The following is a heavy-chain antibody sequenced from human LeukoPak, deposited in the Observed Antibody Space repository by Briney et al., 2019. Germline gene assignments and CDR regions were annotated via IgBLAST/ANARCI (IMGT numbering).Heavy chain of an antibody. CDR2: ISAYNGNT. CDR1: GYTFTSYG. Sequence: ASVKVSCKASGYTFTSYGISWVRQAPGQGLEWMGWISAYNGNTNYAQKLQGRVTMTTDTSTSTAYMELRSLRSDDTAVYYCARDYDTAMEYYFDYWGQGTLVTVSS. J-gene: IGHJ4*02. D-gene: IGHD5-18*01. V-gene: IGHV1-18*01. CDR3: ARDYDTAMEYYFDY.